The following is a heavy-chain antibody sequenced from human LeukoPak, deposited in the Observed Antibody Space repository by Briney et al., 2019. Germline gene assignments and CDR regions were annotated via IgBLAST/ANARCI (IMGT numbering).Heavy chain of an antibody. CDR2: MNPNSGNT. D-gene: IGHD3-10*01. CDR3: ARASVLLWFGDPIYYYGMDV. J-gene: IGHJ6*02. V-gene: IGHV1-8*01. CDR1: GYTFTSYD. Sequence: ASMKASCKASGYTFTSYDINWVRQATGQGLEWMGWMNPNSGNTGYAQKFQGRVTMTRNTSISTAYMELSSLRSEDTAVYYCARASVLLWFGDPIYYYGMDVWGQGTTVTVSS.